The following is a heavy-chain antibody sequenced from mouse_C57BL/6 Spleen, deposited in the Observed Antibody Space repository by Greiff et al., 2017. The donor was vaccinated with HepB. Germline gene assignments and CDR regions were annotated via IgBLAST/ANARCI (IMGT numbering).Heavy chain of an antibody. J-gene: IGHJ4*01. CDR1: GYTFTSYW. V-gene: IGHV1-50*01. D-gene: IGHD3-2*02. CDR3: ARSRQLRLPYAMDY. Sequence: VQLQQPGAELVKPGASVKLSCKASGYTFTSYWMQWVKQRPGQGLEWIGEIDPSDSYTNYNQKFKGKATLTVDKSSSTAYMQLSSLTSEDSAVYYCARSRQLRLPYAMDYWGQGTSVTVSS. CDR2: IDPSDSYT.